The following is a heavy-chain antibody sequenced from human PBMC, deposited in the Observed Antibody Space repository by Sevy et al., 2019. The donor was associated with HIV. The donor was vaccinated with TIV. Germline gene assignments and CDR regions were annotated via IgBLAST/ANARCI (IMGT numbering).Heavy chain of an antibody. D-gene: IGHD3-22*01. J-gene: IGHJ4*02. V-gene: IGHV3-21*01. CDR3: ASSRNYYDTSSSFDY. CDR2: ISSTGSYI. Sequence: GGSLRLSCAASGFTFSSYSLNWVRQAPGKGLEWVSSISSTGSYIYYADSVKGRFTISRDNAKNSLYLQMNSLRVEETAVFYCASSRNYYDTSSSFDYWGQGTLVTVSS. CDR1: GFTFSSYS.